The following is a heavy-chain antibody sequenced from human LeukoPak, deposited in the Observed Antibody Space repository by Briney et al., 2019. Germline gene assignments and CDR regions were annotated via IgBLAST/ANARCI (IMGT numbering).Heavy chain of an antibody. D-gene: IGHD2-21*02. V-gene: IGHV1-69*02. CDR3: ASHGQAYCGGDCYFDY. CDR1: GGTFSSYT. Sequence: GASVKVSCKASGGTFSSYTISWVRQAPGQGLEWMGRIIPILGIANYAQKFQGRVTITADKSTSTVYMELSSLRSEDTAVYYCASHGQAYCGGDCYFDYWGQGTLVTVSS. CDR2: IIPILGIA. J-gene: IGHJ4*02.